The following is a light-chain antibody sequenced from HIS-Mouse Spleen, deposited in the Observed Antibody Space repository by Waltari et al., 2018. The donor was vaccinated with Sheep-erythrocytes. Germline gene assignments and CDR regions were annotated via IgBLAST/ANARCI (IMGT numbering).Light chain of an antibody. Sequence: IQMTQSPSSVSASVEDRVTITCRASQGISSWLAWYQQKPGKAPTLLIYATSSLQSGVPTRCSVSGAGTDFSLTISCLRPEDFATYGCQQANSVPRTFGGGTKVEIK. CDR3: QQANSVPRT. CDR1: QGISSW. V-gene: IGKV1-12*01. J-gene: IGKJ4*02. CDR2: ATS.